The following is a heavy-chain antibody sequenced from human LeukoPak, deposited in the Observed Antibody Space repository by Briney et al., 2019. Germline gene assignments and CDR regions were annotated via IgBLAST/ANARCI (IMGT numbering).Heavy chain of an antibody. CDR1: GFTFSSYE. CDR3: ARDFYDGFALDY. J-gene: IGHJ4*02. CDR2: ISSSGSTI. D-gene: IGHD2/OR15-2a*01. V-gene: IGHV3-48*03. Sequence: GGSLRLSCAASGFTFSSYEMNWVRQAPGKGPEWVSYISSSGSTIYYADSVKGRFTISRDNAKNSLYLQMNSLRAEDTAVYYCARDFYDGFALDYWGQGTLVTVSS.